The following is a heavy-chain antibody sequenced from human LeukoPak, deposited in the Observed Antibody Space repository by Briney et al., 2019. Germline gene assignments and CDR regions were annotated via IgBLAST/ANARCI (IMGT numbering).Heavy chain of an antibody. CDR1: AFSLNAYN. CDR2: ISYTGTYI. J-gene: IGHJ4*02. CDR3: VPGRRFGDPTNDY. V-gene: IGHV3-21*04. Sequence: GGSLRLSCAASAFSLNAYNMNWVRQAPGKGLEWVSSISYTGTYIYYADSVKGRFTISRDNAQNSLYLQMNSLRAEDTAIYYCVPGRRFGDPTNDYWGQGTLVTVSS. D-gene: IGHD3-10*01.